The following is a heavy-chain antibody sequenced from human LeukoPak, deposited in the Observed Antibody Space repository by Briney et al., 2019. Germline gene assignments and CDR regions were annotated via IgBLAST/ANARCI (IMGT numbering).Heavy chain of an antibody. V-gene: IGHV3-30*02. J-gene: IGHJ4*02. CDR2: IPYDGSKK. Sequence: GGSLRLSCAASGFSFITNGIHWVRQAPGKGLEWVAFIPYDGSKKYYTDSVKGRFTISRDNSKNTMYLQMNSLRPEDTAVYYCAKDGFGGGTFAFYPHIRGRGTLVTVSS. D-gene: IGHD3-3*01. CDR3: AKDGFGGGTFAFYPHI. CDR1: GFSFITNG.